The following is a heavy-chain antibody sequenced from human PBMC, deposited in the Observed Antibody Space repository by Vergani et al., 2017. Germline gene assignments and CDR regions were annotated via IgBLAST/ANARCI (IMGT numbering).Heavy chain of an antibody. CDR1: GFTFSSYS. CDR3: AGXAAAGRPGSVQYYYGMDV. D-gene: IGHD6-13*01. J-gene: IGHJ6*02. Sequence: EVQLVESGGGLVQPGGSLRLSCAASGFTFSSYSMNWVRQAPGKGLEWVSYISSSSSTIYYAESVKGRFTISRDNAKNSVYLEMNSLRDEDTAVYYCAGXAAAGRPGSVQYYYGMDVWGQGTTVTVSS. CDR2: ISSSSSTI. V-gene: IGHV3-48*02.